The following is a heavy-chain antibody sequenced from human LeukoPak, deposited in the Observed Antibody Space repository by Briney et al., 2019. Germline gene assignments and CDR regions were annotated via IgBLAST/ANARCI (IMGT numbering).Heavy chain of an antibody. CDR1: GYTFSGHY. CDR3: VRVGAKSGSYYFYDY. Sequence: ASVKVSCKASGYTFSGHYMHWVRQAPGQGLEGMGWINPHLGGTQYAQKFQGRVTMTRDTSISTAYMELSRGRSDDTAVYYCVRVGAKSGSYYFYDYWGQGTLVTVSS. J-gene: IGHJ4*02. V-gene: IGHV1-2*02. CDR2: INPHLGGT. D-gene: IGHD1-26*01.